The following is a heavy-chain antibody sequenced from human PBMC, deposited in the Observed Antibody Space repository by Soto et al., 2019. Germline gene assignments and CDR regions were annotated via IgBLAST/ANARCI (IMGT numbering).Heavy chain of an antibody. Sequence: ASVKVSCKASGYTFTSYAMHWVRQAPGQRLEWMGWINAGNGNTKYSQKFQGRVTITRDTSTSTAYMELSSLRSEDTAVYYCARDLFYDFWSGSQYYFDDWGQGILVTVFS. D-gene: IGHD3-3*01. J-gene: IGHJ4*02. CDR1: GYTFTSYA. CDR2: INAGNGNT. V-gene: IGHV1-3*01. CDR3: ARDLFYDFWSGSQYYFDD.